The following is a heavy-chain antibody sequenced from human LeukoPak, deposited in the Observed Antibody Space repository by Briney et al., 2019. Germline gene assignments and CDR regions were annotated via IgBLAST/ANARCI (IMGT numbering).Heavy chain of an antibody. D-gene: IGHD6-13*01. CDR2: ISYDGSNK. Sequence: PGRSLRLSCAASGFTFSGHGMHWVRQAPGKGLEWVTFISYDGSNKYYADSVKGRFTISRDNSKNTLFLQMNSLRAEDTAVYYCARQHTAATAFDYWGQGTLVTVSS. J-gene: IGHJ4*02. CDR1: GFTFSGHG. CDR3: ARQHTAATAFDY. V-gene: IGHV3-30*03.